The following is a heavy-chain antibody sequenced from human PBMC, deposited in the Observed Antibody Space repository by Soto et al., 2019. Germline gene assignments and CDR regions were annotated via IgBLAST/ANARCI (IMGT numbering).Heavy chain of an antibody. CDR1: GGSISSGGYY. CDR3: ARWRFNYYDGSGCFDY. D-gene: IGHD3-22*01. V-gene: IGHV4-31*03. J-gene: IGHJ4*02. Sequence: QVQLQESGPGLVKPSQTLSLTCTVSGGSISSGGYYWSWIRQHPGKGLEWIGYIYYSGSTYYNPSLKNRVTYSVNKSQTQFSLQLSSLTAADTAVYSCARWRFNYYDGSGCFDYWGQGTLVTVSS. CDR2: IYYSGST.